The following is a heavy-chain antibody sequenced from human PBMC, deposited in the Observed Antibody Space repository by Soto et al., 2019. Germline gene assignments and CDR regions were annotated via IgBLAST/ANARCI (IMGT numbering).Heavy chain of an antibody. CDR2: IYYSGST. J-gene: IGHJ4*02. Sequence: PSETLSVACTVGGGCISRYYWSWIRQPPGKGLEWIGYIYYSGSTNYNPSLKSRVTISVDTSKNQFSLKLSSVPAADTAVYYCARRRYGDYFAYWGQGTLVTVSS. V-gene: IGHV4-59*08. CDR3: ARRRYGDYFAY. CDR1: GGCISRYY. D-gene: IGHD4-17*01.